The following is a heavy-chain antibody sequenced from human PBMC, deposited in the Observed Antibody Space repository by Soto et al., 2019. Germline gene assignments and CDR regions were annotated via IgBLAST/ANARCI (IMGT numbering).Heavy chain of an antibody. D-gene: IGHD2-15*01. V-gene: IGHV3-13*01. J-gene: IGHJ4*02. Sequence: EVQLVESGGNLVQPGGSLRLSCEASGFTFSGFDMHWVRQPTGKGLEWVSTIGTAGDTYYAVSVMGRLTISRDNAKNSLSLQMNSLRAGDTAVYFCARGQEVGAHFFDSWGQGTQVTVSS. CDR2: IGTAGDT. CDR1: GFTFSGFD. CDR3: ARGQEVGAHFFDS.